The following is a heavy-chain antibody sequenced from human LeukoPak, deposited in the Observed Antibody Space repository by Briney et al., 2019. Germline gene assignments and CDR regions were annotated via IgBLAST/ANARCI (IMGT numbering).Heavy chain of an antibody. J-gene: IGHJ5*02. Sequence: SETLSLTCTVSGGSISSYYWSWIRQPPGKGLEWIGYIYYSGSTNYILSLKSRVTISVDTSQIQVSLKLSSVTAADSAVYCCSRGYSSGWYVNWFDPWGQGTLVTVSS. CDR2: IYYSGST. V-gene: IGHV4-59*01. CDR1: GGSISSYY. CDR3: SRGYSSGWYVNWFDP. D-gene: IGHD6-19*01.